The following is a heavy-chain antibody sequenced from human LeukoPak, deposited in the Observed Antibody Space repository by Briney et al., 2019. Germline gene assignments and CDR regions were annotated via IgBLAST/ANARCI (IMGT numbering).Heavy chain of an antibody. CDR3: ARDLEYLGIVGANWFDP. J-gene: IGHJ5*02. CDR1: GYTFTSYG. Sequence: ASVKVSCKASGYTFTSYGISWVRQAPGQGLEWMGWISAYNGNTNYAQKLQGRVTMTTDTSTSTAYMELRSLRSDDTAVYYCARDLEYLGIVGANWFDPWGQGILVTVSS. CDR2: ISAYNGNT. V-gene: IGHV1-18*01. D-gene: IGHD1-26*01.